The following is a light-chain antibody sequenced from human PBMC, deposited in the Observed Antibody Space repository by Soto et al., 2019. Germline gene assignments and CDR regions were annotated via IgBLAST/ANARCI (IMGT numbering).Light chain of an antibody. Sequence: QSVLTQPPSVSGAPGQRVTISCTGSSSNIGAGYDVHWYQQLPGTAPKLLIYGNSNLPSGVPDRFSGSKSGTSASLAITGLQAEDEADYYCQSYDSSLSGYVFGTATKLTVL. V-gene: IGLV1-40*01. J-gene: IGLJ1*01. CDR2: GNS. CDR1: SSNIGAGYD. CDR3: QSYDSSLSGYV.